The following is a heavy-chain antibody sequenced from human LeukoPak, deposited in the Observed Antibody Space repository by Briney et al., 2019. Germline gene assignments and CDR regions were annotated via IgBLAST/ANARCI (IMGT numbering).Heavy chain of an antibody. V-gene: IGHV3-48*03. Sequence: GGSLRLSCAASGFTFSSYEMNWVRQAPGKGLEWVSHISSSASTRYYADSVKGRFTISRDNAKNSLYLQMNRVRAEDMGVYYCARSSGGVPSADYWGQGTLVTVSS. CDR1: GFTFSSYE. CDR2: ISSSASTR. CDR3: ARSSGGVPSADY. D-gene: IGHD3-16*01. J-gene: IGHJ4*02.